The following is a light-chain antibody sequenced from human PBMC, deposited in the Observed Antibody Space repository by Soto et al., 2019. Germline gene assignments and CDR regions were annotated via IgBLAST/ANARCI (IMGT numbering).Light chain of an antibody. CDR2: GAS. Sequence: EIVLTQSPGTLSLSPGERATLSCRASQSVSSTYLAWYQQKPGQAPRLLIYGASSRAAVIPDRFSGSGSGTDFTLTISSLEPEDSAIYYCQQRNIWPPVTFGQGTRLEIK. J-gene: IGKJ5*01. CDR1: QSVSSTY. V-gene: IGKV3D-20*02. CDR3: QQRNIWPPVT.